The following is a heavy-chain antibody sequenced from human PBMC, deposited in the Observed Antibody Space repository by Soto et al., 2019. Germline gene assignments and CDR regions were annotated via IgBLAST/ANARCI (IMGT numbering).Heavy chain of an antibody. CDR3: ARSGWFGELLYYYYGMDV. V-gene: IGHV4-59*01. Sequence: SETLSLTCTVSGGSISSYYWSWIRQPPGKGLEWIGYIYYSGSTNYNPSLKSRVTISVDTSKNQFSLKLSSVTAADTAVYYCARSGWFGELLYYYYGMDVWGQGTTVTVSS. CDR2: IYYSGST. J-gene: IGHJ6*02. CDR1: GGSISSYY. D-gene: IGHD3-10*01.